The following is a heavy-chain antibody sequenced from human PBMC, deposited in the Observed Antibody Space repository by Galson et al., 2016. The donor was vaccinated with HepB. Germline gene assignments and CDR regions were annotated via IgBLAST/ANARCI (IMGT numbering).Heavy chain of an antibody. CDR1: GFSISSGYN. J-gene: IGHJ3*01. Sequence: SETLSLTCAVSGFSISSGYNWGWIRQSPRKGLEWIGSFHRSGSTHYNPSLKSRVTISADMSKNQFSLRLNSGTAADTAIYYCAIYGGKSHDAFDVWGQGTMVTVSS. CDR2: FHRSGST. D-gene: IGHD4/OR15-4a*01. CDR3: AIYGGKSHDAFDV. V-gene: IGHV4-38-2*01.